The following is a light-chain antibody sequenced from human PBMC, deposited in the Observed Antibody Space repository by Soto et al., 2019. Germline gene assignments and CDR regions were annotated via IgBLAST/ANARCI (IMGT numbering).Light chain of an antibody. CDR2: GAS. CDR1: QSVTDNY. V-gene: IGKV3-20*01. J-gene: IGKJ1*01. Sequence: EIVLTQSPATLSLSPGERATLSCRASQSVTDNYLAWYQQKPGQAPRLVISGASSRTPGIPDRFSASGSGKDFTLTTSRLEPEEFPVYYCQPYSRAPLMFGQGTKVKIK. CDR3: QPYSRAPLM.